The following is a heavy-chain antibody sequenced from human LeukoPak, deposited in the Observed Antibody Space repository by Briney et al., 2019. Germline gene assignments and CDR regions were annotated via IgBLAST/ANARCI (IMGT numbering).Heavy chain of an antibody. CDR2: ISAYNGNT. CDR1: GYTFTSYD. D-gene: IGHD2-2*01. V-gene: IGHV1-18*01. CDR3: ARSCSSTSCYGPWLLRHGMDF. J-gene: IGHJ6*02. Sequence: ASVNVTFTSSGYTFTSYDNSWVRQPPGQGLEWMGWISAYNGNTNSAQKFQGRVTMTTDTSMSTAYMELRSLRSDDTAVYYCARSCSSTSCYGPWLLRHGMDFWGQGTMVTVSS.